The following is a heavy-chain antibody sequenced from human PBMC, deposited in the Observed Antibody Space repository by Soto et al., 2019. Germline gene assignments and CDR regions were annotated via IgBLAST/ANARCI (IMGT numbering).Heavy chain of an antibody. Sequence: LSLTCTVSGDSISTFYWSWIRQPPGKGLEWIGYIYYTGSTNYNPSLKSRVTMSVDTSKKQFSLKLTSVTAADTAVYYCARQRGNCFDYWGQGSLVTVSS. CDR1: GDSISTFY. CDR2: IYYTGST. V-gene: IGHV4-59*01. CDR3: ARQRGNCFDY. D-gene: IGHD3-10*01. J-gene: IGHJ4*02.